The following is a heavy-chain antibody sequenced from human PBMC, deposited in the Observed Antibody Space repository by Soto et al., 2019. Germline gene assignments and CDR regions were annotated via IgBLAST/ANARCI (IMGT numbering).Heavy chain of an antibody. J-gene: IGHJ4*02. CDR3: ARHLVSYYDFWSGYSPPFDY. Sequence: SETLSLTCTVSGGSISSSSYYWGWIRQPPGKGLEWIGSIYYSGSTYYNPSLKSRVTISVDTSKNQFSLKLSSVTAADTAVYYCARHLVSYYDFWSGYSPPFDYWGQGTLVTVSS. V-gene: IGHV4-39*01. D-gene: IGHD3-3*01. CDR2: IYYSGST. CDR1: GGSISSSSYY.